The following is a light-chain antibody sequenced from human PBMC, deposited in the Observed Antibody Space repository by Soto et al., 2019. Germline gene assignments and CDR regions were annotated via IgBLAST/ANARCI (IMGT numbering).Light chain of an antibody. CDR2: GND. CDR1: SSNIGHNT. Sequence: QLVLTQPPSASGTPGQRVTISCSGSSSNIGHNTVNWYQQFPGTAPKLLIYGNDQRPSGVPDRFSASKSGTSASLAISGLQSEDEADYYCAAWDDSLKGPVFGGGTKLTVL. J-gene: IGLJ2*01. V-gene: IGLV1-44*01. CDR3: AAWDDSLKGPV.